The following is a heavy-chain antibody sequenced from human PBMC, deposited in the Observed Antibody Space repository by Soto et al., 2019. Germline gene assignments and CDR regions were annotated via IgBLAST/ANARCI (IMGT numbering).Heavy chain of an antibody. CDR2: IYYSGST. J-gene: IGHJ4*02. D-gene: IGHD6-13*01. CDR3: AGLLYSSSHIDY. V-gene: IGHV4-39*01. Sequence: QLQLQESGPGLVKPSETLSLTCTVSGGSISSSSYYWGWIRQPPGKGLEWIGSIYYSGSTYYNPSLKSRVTISVATSKNQFSLKLSSVTAADAAVYYCAGLLYSSSHIDYWGQGTLVTVSS. CDR1: GGSISSSSYY.